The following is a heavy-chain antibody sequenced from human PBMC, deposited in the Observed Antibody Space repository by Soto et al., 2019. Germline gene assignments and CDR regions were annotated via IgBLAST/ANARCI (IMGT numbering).Heavy chain of an antibody. CDR1: GVSISSSSYY. D-gene: IGHD6-19*01. CDR3: ARKVGIAVAGNPYYYYYGMDV. CDR2: IYYSGST. Sequence: ETLSLTCPVSGVSISSSSYYWGWIRQPPGKGLEWIGSIYYSGSTYYNPSLKSRVTISVDTSKNQFSLKLSSVTAADTAVYYRARKVGIAVAGNPYYYYYGMDVWGQGTTVTVS. V-gene: IGHV4-39*01. J-gene: IGHJ6*02.